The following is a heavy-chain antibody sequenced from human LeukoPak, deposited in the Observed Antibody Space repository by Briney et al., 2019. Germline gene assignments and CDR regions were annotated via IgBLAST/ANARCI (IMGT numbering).Heavy chain of an antibody. CDR3: ARGLIWGSYRLYYFDY. J-gene: IGHJ4*02. CDR1: GFTFSSYA. V-gene: IGHV3-30-3*01. D-gene: IGHD3-16*02. Sequence: GGSLRLSCAASGFTFSSYAMHWVRQAPGEGLEWVAVISYDGSSKYCADSVKGRFTISRDNSKNTLYLQMNSLRAEDTAVYYCARGLIWGSYRLYYFDYWGQGTLVTVSS. CDR2: ISYDGSSK.